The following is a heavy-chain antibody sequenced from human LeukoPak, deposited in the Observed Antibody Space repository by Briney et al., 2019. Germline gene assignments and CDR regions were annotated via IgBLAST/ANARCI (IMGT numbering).Heavy chain of an antibody. D-gene: IGHD1-26*01. CDR1: GFTFSSYW. V-gene: IGHV3-74*01. CDR3: ARRVGGGAPYYFDY. J-gene: IGHJ4*02. CDR2: INSDGSST. Sequence: QPGGSLRLSCAASGFTFSSYWMHWIRQAPGKGLVWVSRINSDGSSTSYADSVKGRFTISRDNAKNTPYLQMNSLRAEDTAVYYCARRVGGGAPYYFDYWGQGTLVTVSS.